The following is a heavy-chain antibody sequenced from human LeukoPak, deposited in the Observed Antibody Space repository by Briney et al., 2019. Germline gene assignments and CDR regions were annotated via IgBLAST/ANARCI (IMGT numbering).Heavy chain of an antibody. V-gene: IGHV4-34*01. D-gene: IGHD2-2*02. CDR3: ATGDGYCSSTSCYKGAQFDY. CDR1: GGSFSGYY. CDR2: INHSGST. Sequence: SETLSLTCAVYGGSFSGYYWSWIRQPPGKGLEWIGEINHSGSTNYNPSLKSRVTISVDTSKNQFSLKLSSVTAADTAVYYCATGDGYCSSTSCYKGAQFDYWGQGTLVTVSS. J-gene: IGHJ4*02.